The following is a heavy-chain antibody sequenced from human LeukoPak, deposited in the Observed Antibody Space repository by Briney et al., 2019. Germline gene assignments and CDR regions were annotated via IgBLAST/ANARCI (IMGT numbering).Heavy chain of an antibody. CDR1: GYSFTSYW. CDR3: ARHNYCSSTSCYPSPYYYYYMDV. D-gene: IGHD2-2*01. Sequence: GESLKISCKGSGYSFTSYWIGWVRPMPGKGQEWMGIIYPGDSDTRYSPSFQGQVTISADKSISTAYLQWSSLKASDTAMYYCARHNYCSSTSCYPSPYYYYYMDVWGKGTTVTVSS. V-gene: IGHV5-51*01. J-gene: IGHJ6*03. CDR2: IYPGDSDT.